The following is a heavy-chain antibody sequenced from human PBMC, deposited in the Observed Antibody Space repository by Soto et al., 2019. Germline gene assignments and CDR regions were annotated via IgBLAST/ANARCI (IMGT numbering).Heavy chain of an antibody. CDR1: GGTFSSYT. CDR2: IIPILGIA. J-gene: IGHJ4*02. Sequence: GASVKVSCKASGGTFSSYTISWVRQTPGQGLEWMGRIIPILGIATYAQKVQGRVTITADKSTSTAYMELSSLRSEDTAVYYCARGLGLGTNYYFDYWGQGTLVTVSS. CDR3: ARGLGLGTNYYFDY. V-gene: IGHV1-69*02. D-gene: IGHD7-27*01.